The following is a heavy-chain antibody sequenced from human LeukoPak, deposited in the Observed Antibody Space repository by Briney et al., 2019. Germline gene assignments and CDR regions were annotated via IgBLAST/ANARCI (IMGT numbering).Heavy chain of an antibody. CDR2: ISSYDGST. CDR1: GYTFTSYG. Sequence: GASVKVSCKASGYTFTSYGISWVRQAPGEGLGWVGWISSYDGSTNYEQKFQDRVTVTTDTSTSTVYMELRNLRSDDTAVYYCARALLPNAYFDYWGQGTLVTVPS. D-gene: IGHD1-26*01. CDR3: ARALLPNAYFDY. J-gene: IGHJ4*02. V-gene: IGHV1-18*01.